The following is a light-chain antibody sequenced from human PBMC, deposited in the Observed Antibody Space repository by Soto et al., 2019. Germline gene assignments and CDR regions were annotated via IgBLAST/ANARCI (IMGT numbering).Light chain of an antibody. CDR1: QGISSG. Sequence: DSELLQARRTLSASEGHRVTIACRASQGISSGLAWYQQKPGKAPKLLIYKASSLESGVPSRFSGSGSGTEFTLTISSLQSEDFAVYYCQQYNLWPRTSGQGTTV. V-gene: IGKV1-5*03. CDR3: QQYNLWPRT. J-gene: IGKJ1*01. CDR2: KAS.